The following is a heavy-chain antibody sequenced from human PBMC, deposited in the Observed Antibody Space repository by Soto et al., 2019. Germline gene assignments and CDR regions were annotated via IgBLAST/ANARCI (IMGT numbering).Heavy chain of an antibody. J-gene: IGHJ5*02. Sequence: SETLSLTCAVYGGSFSGYYWSWIRQPPGKGLEWIGEINHSGSTNYNPSLKSRVTISVDTSKNQFSLKLSSVTAADTAVYYCARDKWLQLGWFDPWGQGTLVTVSS. CDR3: ARDKWLQLGWFDP. V-gene: IGHV4-34*01. CDR1: GGSFSGYY. D-gene: IGHD5-12*01. CDR2: INHSGST.